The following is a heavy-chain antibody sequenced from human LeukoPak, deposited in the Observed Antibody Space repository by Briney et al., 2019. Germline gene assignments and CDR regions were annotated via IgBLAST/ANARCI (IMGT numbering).Heavy chain of an antibody. D-gene: IGHD2-15*01. V-gene: IGHV1-2*02. CDR2: INPNSGGT. CDR1: GYIFTGHY. J-gene: IGHJ4*02. CDR3: ARDISAGIYMYEY. Sequence: ASVEVSCKASGYIFTGHYMHWVRQAPGQGLEWMGWINPNSGGTKYAQKFQGRVTMTRDTSISTTYMELRRLTSDDTAVYYCARDISAGIYMYEYWGQGSLVTVSS.